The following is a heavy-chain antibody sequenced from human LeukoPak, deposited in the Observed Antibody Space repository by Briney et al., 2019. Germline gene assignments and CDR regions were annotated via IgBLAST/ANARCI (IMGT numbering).Heavy chain of an antibody. Sequence: PGGSLRLSRAASGFTFSSYAMNWVRQAPGKGLEWVSAISGSGGSAYYADSVKGRFTISRDNSKNTLYLQMNSLRAEDTAVYYCAKDVATVTTRGAFDIWGQGTMVTVSS. V-gene: IGHV3-23*01. CDR3: AKDVATVTTRGAFDI. CDR2: ISGSGGSA. D-gene: IGHD4-11*01. CDR1: GFTFSSYA. J-gene: IGHJ3*02.